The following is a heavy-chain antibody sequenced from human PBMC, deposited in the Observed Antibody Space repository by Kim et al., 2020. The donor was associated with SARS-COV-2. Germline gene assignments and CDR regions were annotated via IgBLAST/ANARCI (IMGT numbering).Heavy chain of an antibody. D-gene: IGHD6-19*01. CDR2: TL. CDR3: ARLAVETFDF. Sequence: TLYYAHSVKCRFTISRDNAKNSMYLLMNSLRAEDTAVYYCARLAVETFDFWGQGTLVTVSS. J-gene: IGHJ4*02. V-gene: IGHV3-11*04.